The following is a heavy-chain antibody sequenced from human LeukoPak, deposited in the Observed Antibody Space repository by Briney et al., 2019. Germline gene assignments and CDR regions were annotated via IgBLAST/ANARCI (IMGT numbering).Heavy chain of an antibody. J-gene: IGHJ4*02. D-gene: IGHD1-26*01. V-gene: IGHV4-39*07. CDR3: ARAGGSYVAV. CDR2: IYYSGST. Sequence: PPETLSLTCTASGGSISSSSYYCGWVRQPPGKGLEWIGSIYYSGSTYYNPSLKSRVTISVDTSKSQVSVKLSSVTGADKAVYYCARAGGSYVAVWGQGTLVTVSS. CDR1: GGSISSSSYY.